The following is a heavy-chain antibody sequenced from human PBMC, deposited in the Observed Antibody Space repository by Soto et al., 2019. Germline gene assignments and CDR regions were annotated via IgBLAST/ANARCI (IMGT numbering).Heavy chain of an antibody. CDR1: GITYTTYA. D-gene: IGHD5-12*01. CDR3: ASAISGYVS. CDR2: INTGNGNT. J-gene: IGHJ5*02. Sequence: QVQLVQSGAEVKKPGASVKVACKASGITYTTYAIHWVRQAPGQGVEWMGWINTGNGNTRYSQRFQGRVTLTTDTSASTAYMDVSSLTSEDTAVYYSASAISGYVSWGQGTLITVSS. V-gene: IGHV1-3*04.